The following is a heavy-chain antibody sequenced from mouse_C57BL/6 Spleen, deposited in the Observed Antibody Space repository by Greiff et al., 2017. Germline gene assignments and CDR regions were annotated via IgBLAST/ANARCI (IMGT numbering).Heavy chain of an antibody. D-gene: IGHD1-1*01. CDR1: GYTFTDYY. CDR2: INPYNGGT. Sequence: EVQGVESGPVLVKPGASVTMSCKASGYTFTDYYMNWVKQSPGKSLEWIGVINPYNGGTSYNQKFKGKATLTVDKSSSTAYMELNSLTSEDSAVYYCARKNYYGSDAMDYWGQGTSVTVSS. J-gene: IGHJ4*01. V-gene: IGHV1-19*01. CDR3: ARKNYYGSDAMDY.